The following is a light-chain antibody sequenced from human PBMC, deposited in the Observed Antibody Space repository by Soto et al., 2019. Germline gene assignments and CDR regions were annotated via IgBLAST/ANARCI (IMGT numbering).Light chain of an antibody. V-gene: IGLV2-8*01. CDR2: DVT. J-gene: IGLJ1*01. Sequence: SALTQPPSASGSPGQSVTISCTGTSSDVGGYDYVSRYQQHPGKAPKLMIYDVTKRPSGVPDRFSGSKSANTASLTVSGLQAEDEADYYCSSYAGTHIVFATGTKVTVL. CDR1: SSDVGGYDY. CDR3: SSYAGTHIV.